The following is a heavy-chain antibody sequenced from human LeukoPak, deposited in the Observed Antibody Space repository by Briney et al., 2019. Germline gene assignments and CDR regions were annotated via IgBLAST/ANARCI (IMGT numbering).Heavy chain of an antibody. CDR1: GYTFTSYG. CDR3: ARDDLGYCSSTSCYPFDY. V-gene: IGHV1-18*01. D-gene: IGHD2-2*01. J-gene: IGHJ4*02. CDR2: ISAYNGNT. Sequence: GSSVKVSCKASGYTFTSYGISWVRQAPGQGLEWMGWISAYNGNTNYAQKLQGRVTMTTDTSTSTAYMELRSLRSDDTAVYYCARDDLGYCSSTSCYPFDYWGQGTLVTVSS.